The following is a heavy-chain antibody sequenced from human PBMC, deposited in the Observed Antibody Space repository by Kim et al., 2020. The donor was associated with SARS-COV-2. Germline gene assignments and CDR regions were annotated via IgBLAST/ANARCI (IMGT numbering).Heavy chain of an antibody. Sequence: ASVKVSCKASGFTFTSYSIHWVRQAPGQGLEWMGWINAANGNTQFAEKFQGRVSITRDTSATTAYLELSRLTSADTALYFCARGPQSAYSGDVYW. CDR3: ARGPQSAYSGDVYW. CDR1: GFTFTSYS. J-gene: IGHJ2*01. CDR2: INAANGNT. D-gene: IGHD1-26*01. V-gene: IGHV1-3*01.